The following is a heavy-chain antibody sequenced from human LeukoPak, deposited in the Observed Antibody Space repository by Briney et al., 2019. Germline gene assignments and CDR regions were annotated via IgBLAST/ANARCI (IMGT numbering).Heavy chain of an antibody. CDR3: ARPNGYYGSDAFDI. CDR1: GGSLRSYY. V-gene: IGHV4-59*08. D-gene: IGHD3-22*01. CDR2: IYYSGST. J-gene: IGHJ3*02. Sequence: SETLSLTCTVSGGSLRSYYWSWIRQPPGKGLEWIGYIYYSGSTDYNPSLKSRVTISVDTSKNQFSLKLSSVTAADTAVYYCARPNGYYGSDAFDIWGQGTLVTVSS.